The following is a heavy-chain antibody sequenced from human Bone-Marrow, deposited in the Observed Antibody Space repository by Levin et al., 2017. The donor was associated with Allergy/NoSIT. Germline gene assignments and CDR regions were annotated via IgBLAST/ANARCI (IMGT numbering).Heavy chain of an antibody. D-gene: IGHD1-1*01. J-gene: IGHJ2*01. CDR3: ARETGLGGFFDF. Sequence: PSETLSLTCTVSGSSMSANHYWGWVRQAPGKGLEYIGNVFHTGSTFYNPSLRSRVTVSVDTSKRQFSLQLNSVTAADTAVYFCARETGLGGFFDFWGRGTLVTVSS. CDR1: GSSMSANHY. V-gene: IGHV4-38-2*02. CDR2: VFHTGST.